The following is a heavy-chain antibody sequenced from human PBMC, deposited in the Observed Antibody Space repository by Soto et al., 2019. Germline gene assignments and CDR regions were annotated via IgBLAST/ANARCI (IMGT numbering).Heavy chain of an antibody. CDR2: INPNSGGT. CDR3: ARSKDTAMVTFAGLEY. D-gene: IGHD5-18*01. J-gene: IGHJ4*02. CDR1: GYTFTGYY. Sequence: ASVKVSCKASGYTFTGYYMHWVRQAPGQGLEWMGWINPNSGGTNYAQKFQGWVTMARDTSISTAYMELSRLRSDDTAVYYCARSKDTAMVTFAGLEYWGQGTRVSVSS. V-gene: IGHV1-2*04.